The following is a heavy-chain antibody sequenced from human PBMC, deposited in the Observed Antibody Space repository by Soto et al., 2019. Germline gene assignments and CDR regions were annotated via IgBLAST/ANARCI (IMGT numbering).Heavy chain of an antibody. CDR1: GFTFSSYA. Sequence: GGSLRLSCAASGFTFSSYAMSWVRQAPGKGLEWVSAISGSGGSTYYADSVKGRFTISRDNSKNTLYLQMNSLRAEDTAVYYCASPPVSDYYYYYYMAVWGKGTTVTVSS. J-gene: IGHJ6*03. CDR3: ASPPVSDYYYYYYMAV. CDR2: ISGSGGST. V-gene: IGHV3-23*01.